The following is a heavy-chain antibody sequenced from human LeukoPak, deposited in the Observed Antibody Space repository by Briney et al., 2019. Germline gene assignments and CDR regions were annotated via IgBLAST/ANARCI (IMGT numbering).Heavy chain of an antibody. J-gene: IGHJ4*02. V-gene: IGHV3-23*01. D-gene: IGHD5-18*01. CDR3: AKGRGYSYGNGYFDY. CDR2: ISGSGSST. Sequence: GGSLRLSCAASGFTFSSNAMNWARQAPGKGLEWVSVISGSGSSTYYADSVKGRFTISRDNSKNTMYLQMNSLRAEDTAVYYCAKGRGYSYGNGYFDYWGQGTLVTVSS. CDR1: GFTFSSNA.